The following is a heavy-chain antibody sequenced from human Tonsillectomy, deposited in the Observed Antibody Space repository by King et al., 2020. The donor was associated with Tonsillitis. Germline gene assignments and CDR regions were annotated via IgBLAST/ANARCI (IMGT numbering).Heavy chain of an antibody. J-gene: IGHJ2*01. Sequence: QVQLQESGPGLVKPSETLSLTCTVSSGSMSDYYWSWIRQPPGKGLEWIGYIYYSGTTRYNASLKSRVTMSVDTSKNQFSLKLSSVTAADTAVYYCARAPAPLHYDSSGYSGPSWYFDLWGRGTLVTVSS. CDR1: SGSMSDYY. V-gene: IGHV4-59*01. D-gene: IGHD3-22*01. CDR3: ARAPAPLHYDSSGYSGPSWYFDL. CDR2: IYYSGTT.